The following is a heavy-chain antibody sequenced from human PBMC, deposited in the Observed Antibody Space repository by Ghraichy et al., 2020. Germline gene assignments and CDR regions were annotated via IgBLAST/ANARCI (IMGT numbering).Heavy chain of an antibody. CDR1: GFTFSSYA. CDR3: AKERTYYDFWSGYYLAEPFDY. D-gene: IGHD3-3*01. Sequence: GESLNISCAASGFTFSSYAMSWVRQAPGKGLEWVSAISGSGGSTYYADSVKGRFTISRDNSKNTLYLQMNSLRAEDTAVYYCAKERTYYDFWSGYYLAEPFDYWGQGTLVTVSS. V-gene: IGHV3-23*01. CDR2: ISGSGGST. J-gene: IGHJ4*02.